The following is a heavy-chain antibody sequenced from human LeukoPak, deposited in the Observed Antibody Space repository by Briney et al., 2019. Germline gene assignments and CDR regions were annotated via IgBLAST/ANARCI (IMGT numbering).Heavy chain of an antibody. Sequence: PGGSLRLSCAASGFTFSSYSMNWVRQAPGKGLEWVSSISSSSSYIYYADSVKGRFTISRDNAKNSLYLQMNSLRAEDTAVYYCARDPGCYYDTGDYWGQGTLVTVSS. CDR2: ISSSSSYI. CDR1: GFTFSSYS. CDR3: ARDPGCYYDTGDY. V-gene: IGHV3-21*01. D-gene: IGHD3-22*01. J-gene: IGHJ4*02.